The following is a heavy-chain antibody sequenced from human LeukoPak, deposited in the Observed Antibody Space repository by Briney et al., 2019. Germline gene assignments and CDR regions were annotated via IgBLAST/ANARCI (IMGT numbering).Heavy chain of an antibody. V-gene: IGHV3-21*04. CDR1: GFTLSHYS. Sequence: GGSLRLSCVASGFTLSHYSMNWVRQAPGKGLEWVSSIRFTGSYIYYADSVKGRFTISRDDAKNLLSLQMISLRAEDTAVFYCARDVSGGYFDIWGQGTMLTVSS. CDR3: ARDVSGGYFDI. D-gene: IGHD5-12*01. CDR2: IRFTGSYI. J-gene: IGHJ3*02.